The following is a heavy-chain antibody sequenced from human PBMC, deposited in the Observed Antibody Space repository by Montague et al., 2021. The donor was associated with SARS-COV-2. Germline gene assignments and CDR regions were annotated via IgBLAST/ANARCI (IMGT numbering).Heavy chain of an antibody. CDR1: GGSISSSSYG. Sequence: SETLSLTCTVSGGSISSSSYGWGRMRPPRGVGLERIGNHYYSSSXYNPPSLKSRVTISVDTSKNQFSLKLSSVTAAATAVFYCARQDMGSGTIFDVVMHDKGFDPWGQGTLVTVSS. J-gene: IGHJ5*02. D-gene: IGHD3-3*01. V-gene: IGHV4-39*01. CDR2: HYYSSSX. CDR3: ARQDMGSGTIFDVVMHDKGFDP.